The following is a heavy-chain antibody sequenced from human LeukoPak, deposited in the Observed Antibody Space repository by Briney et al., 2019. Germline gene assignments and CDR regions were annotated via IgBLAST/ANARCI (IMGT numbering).Heavy chain of an antibody. CDR1: GGSISSYY. Sequence: PSETLSLTCTVSGGSISSYYWSWIRQPPGKGLEWIGYIYYSGSTNYNPSLKSQVTISVDTSKNQFSLKLSSVTAADTAVYYCARQKTVIWFGEEFDYWGQGTLVTVSS. D-gene: IGHD3-10*01. CDR3: ARQKTVIWFGEEFDY. J-gene: IGHJ4*02. CDR2: IYYSGST. V-gene: IGHV4-59*08.